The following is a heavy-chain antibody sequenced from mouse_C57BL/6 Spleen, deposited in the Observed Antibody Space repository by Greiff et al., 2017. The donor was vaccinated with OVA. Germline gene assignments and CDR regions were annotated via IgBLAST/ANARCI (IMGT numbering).Heavy chain of an antibody. CDR1: GFNIKNTY. J-gene: IGHJ3*01. Sequence: EVKLVESVAELVRPGASVKLSCTASGFNIKNTYMHWVKQRPEQGLEWIGRIDPANGNTKYAPKFQGKATITADTSSNTAYLQLSSLTSEDTAIYYCARGEGIYYDYESFAYWGQGTLVTVSA. CDR2: IDPANGNT. CDR3: ARGEGIYYDYESFAY. V-gene: IGHV14-3*01. D-gene: IGHD2-4*01.